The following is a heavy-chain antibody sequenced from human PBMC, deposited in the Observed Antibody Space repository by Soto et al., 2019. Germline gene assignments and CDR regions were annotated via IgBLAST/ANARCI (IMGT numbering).Heavy chain of an antibody. CDR2: IWRDGSEK. J-gene: IGHJ4*02. Sequence: ESGGGVVQPGRSLRLSCVASGFTFSDYGMHWVRQPPGKGLEWVAIIWRDGSEKYYADSVKGRFTISRDNSKNTVYLQVNSLRAEDTAVYYCTRDGIAGTAFRGYFDYWGQGTLVTVSS. CDR1: GFTFSDYG. D-gene: IGHD1-7*01. CDR3: TRDGIAGTAFRGYFDY. V-gene: IGHV3-33*01.